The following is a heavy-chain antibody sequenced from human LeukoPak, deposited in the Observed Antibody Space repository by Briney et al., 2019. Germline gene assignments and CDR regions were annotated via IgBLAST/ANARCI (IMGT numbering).Heavy chain of an antibody. CDR3: ARGLTYDFWSGYYPNWFDP. V-gene: IGHV4-59*01. CDR1: GGSISSYY. Sequence: SSETLSLTCTVSGGSISSYYWSWIRQPPGKGLEWIGYIYYSGSTNYNPSLKSRVTISVDTSKNQFSLKLSSVTAADTAVYYCARGLTYDFWSGYYPNWFDPWGQGTLVTVSS. D-gene: IGHD3-3*01. J-gene: IGHJ5*02. CDR2: IYYSGST.